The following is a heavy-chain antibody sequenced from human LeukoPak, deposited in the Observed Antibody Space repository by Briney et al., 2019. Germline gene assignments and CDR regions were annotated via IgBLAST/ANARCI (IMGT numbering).Heavy chain of an antibody. V-gene: IGHV1-46*01. Sequence: ASVKVSCKASGYTFASYYMHWVRQAPGQGLEWMGIINPSGGSTSYTQKFQGRVTMTRDTSTTTVYMELSSLRSQDTAVYYCARHKEVGDYYYLDYWGQGTLVTVSS. J-gene: IGHJ4*02. D-gene: IGHD2/OR15-2a*01. CDR1: GYTFASYY. CDR2: INPSGGST. CDR3: ARHKEVGDYYYLDY.